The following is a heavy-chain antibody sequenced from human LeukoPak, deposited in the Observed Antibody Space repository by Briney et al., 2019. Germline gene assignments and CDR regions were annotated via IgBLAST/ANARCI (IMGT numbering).Heavy chain of an antibody. CDR2: INESGAT. J-gene: IGHJ4*02. D-gene: IGHD3-10*01. V-gene: IGHV4-34*01. Sequence: SETLSLTCSVYGGSFNDYDWSWVRQAPGRGLQWIGEINESGATNCDPSLKSRVTMSVDTSKNQFSLKLSSVTAADTAVYYCARGPRFGAKIDYWGQGTLVTVSS. CDR3: ARGPRFGAKIDY. CDR1: GGSFNDYD.